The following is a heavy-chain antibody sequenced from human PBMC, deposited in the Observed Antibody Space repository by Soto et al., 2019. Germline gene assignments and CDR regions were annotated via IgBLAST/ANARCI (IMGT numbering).Heavy chain of an antibody. V-gene: IGHV1-8*01. CDR1: GYTFTSYD. J-gene: IGHJ6*02. CDR2: MNPNSGNT. D-gene: IGHD3-3*01. CDR3: ATGQYDFWSGSFGTYGMDV. Sequence: ASVKVSCKASGYTFTSYDINWVRQATGQGLEWMGWMNPNSGNTGYAQKFQGRVTMTRNTSIGTAYMELSSLRSEDTAVYYCATGQYDFWSGSFGTYGMDVWGQGTTVTVSS.